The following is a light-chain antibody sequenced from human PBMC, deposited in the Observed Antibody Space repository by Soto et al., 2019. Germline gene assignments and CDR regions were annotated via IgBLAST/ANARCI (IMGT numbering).Light chain of an antibody. CDR2: AAS. V-gene: IGKV1-39*01. CDR3: QQTYSAPLT. CDR1: QSISTY. Sequence: DMQITQSPSYLSASVGDRVNISCQTSQSISTYLNWYQQKPGRAPRLLIHAASTLQGGVPLRFSGSGSGTDFTLTISSLQPEDFTTYYCQQTYSAPLTFGGGTKVDIK. J-gene: IGKJ4*01.